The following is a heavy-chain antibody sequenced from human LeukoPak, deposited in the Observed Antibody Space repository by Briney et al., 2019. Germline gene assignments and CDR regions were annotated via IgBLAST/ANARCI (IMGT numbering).Heavy chain of an antibody. D-gene: IGHD3-22*01. CDR1: GFTFSSYG. CDR2: ISYDGSNK. V-gene: IGHV3-30*18. J-gene: IGHJ4*02. Sequence: GGSLRLSCAASGFTFSSYGMHWVRQAPGKGLEWVAVISYDGSNKYYADSVKGRFTISRDNSENTLYLQMNSLRAEDTAVYYCAKQKPYYDSRSYYFDYWGQGTLVTVSS. CDR3: AKQKPYYDSRSYYFDY.